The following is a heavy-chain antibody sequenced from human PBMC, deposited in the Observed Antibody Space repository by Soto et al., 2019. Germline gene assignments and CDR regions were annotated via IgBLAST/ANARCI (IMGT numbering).Heavy chain of an antibody. CDR1: GFTFSGYA. V-gene: IGHV3-23*01. J-gene: IGHJ4*02. CDR2: ISGSGGST. CDR3: ATLYYYDSSGSVSGY. D-gene: IGHD3-22*01. Sequence: PGGSLRLSCAASGFTFSGYAMSWVRQAPGKGLEWVSAISGSGGSTYYADSVKGRFTISRDNSKNTLYLQMNSLRAEDTAVYYCATLYYYDSSGSVSGYWGQGTRVTVSS.